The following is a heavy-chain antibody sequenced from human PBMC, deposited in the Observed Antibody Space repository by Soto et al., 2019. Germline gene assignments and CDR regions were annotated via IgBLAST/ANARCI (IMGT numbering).Heavy chain of an antibody. CDR3: VRGSSSAPTFYFGL. CDR1: GYTFTSYA. D-gene: IGHD3-10*01. Sequence: QVQVVQSGAEVKKPGASVKVSCKASGYTFTSYAMHWVRQAPGHRLEWMGWINTAKGYTKYSQMFQGSVTIARHTASSTAYLELSSLSSEDTAVYYCVRGSSSAPTFYFGLWGRGTLVTVSS. V-gene: IGHV1-3*04. CDR2: INTAKGYT. J-gene: IGHJ2*01.